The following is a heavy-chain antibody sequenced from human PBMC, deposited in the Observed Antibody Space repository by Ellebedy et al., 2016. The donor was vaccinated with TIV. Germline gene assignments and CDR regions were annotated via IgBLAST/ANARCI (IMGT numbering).Heavy chain of an antibody. V-gene: IGHV3-33*01. J-gene: IGHJ4*02. D-gene: IGHD5-12*01. CDR1: GFTFGSYG. CDR3: VRGYDQFDY. CDR2: IWYDGTNI. Sequence: GESLKISXTTSGFTFGSYGMHWVRQAPGKGLEWVAVIWYDGTNIYYGDSVKGRFTISRDNSKNMLYLQMDSLRAGDTAVYYCVRGYDQFDYWGQGTLVTVPS.